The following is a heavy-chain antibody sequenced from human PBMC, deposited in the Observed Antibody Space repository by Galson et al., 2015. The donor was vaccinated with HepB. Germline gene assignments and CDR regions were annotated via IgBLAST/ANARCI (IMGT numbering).Heavy chain of an antibody. Sequence: SLRLSCAASGFTFSSYGMHWVRQAPGKGLEWVAVISYDGSNKYYADSVKGRFTISRDNSKNTLYLQMNSLRAEDTAVYYCARGTTVVTPKDFDYWGQGTLVTVSS. V-gene: IGHV3-30*03. CDR2: ISYDGSNK. D-gene: IGHD4-23*01. CDR3: ARGTTVVTPKDFDY. CDR1: GFTFSSYG. J-gene: IGHJ4*02.